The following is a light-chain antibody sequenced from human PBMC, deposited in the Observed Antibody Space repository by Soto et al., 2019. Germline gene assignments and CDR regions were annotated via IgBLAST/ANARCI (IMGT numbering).Light chain of an antibody. V-gene: IGKV1-39*01. J-gene: IGKJ1*01. CDR2: AAS. CDR3: QQSYSSCVT. CDR1: QSISGS. Sequence: DIQITQSPSSLSALVGDRVTITCRASQSISGSLNWYQQTPGKAPKLLIYAASSLQGGVPSRFSGSGSGTDFTLNISRLQPEEFATYYCQQSYSSCVTFGQGTKVDIK.